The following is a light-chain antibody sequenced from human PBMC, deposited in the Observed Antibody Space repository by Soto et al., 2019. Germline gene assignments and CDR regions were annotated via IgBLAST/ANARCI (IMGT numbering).Light chain of an antibody. CDR1: QSVSSH. V-gene: IGKV3-15*01. CDR2: GAS. J-gene: IGKJ5*01. Sequence: PGEGATLSCRASQSVSSHLAWYQHKPGQAPRLLIYGASTRASGIPARFSGSGSETDFTLTISSLQSEDSAVYYCQQYHNWPPITFGQGTRLEIK. CDR3: QQYHNWPPIT.